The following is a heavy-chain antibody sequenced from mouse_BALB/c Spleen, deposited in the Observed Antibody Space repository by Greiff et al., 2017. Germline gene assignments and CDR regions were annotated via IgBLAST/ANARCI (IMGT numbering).Heavy chain of an antibody. CDR3: ARGQVAYAMDY. D-gene: IGHD6-1*01. V-gene: IGHV1-9*01. CDR1: GYTFSSYW. CDR2: ILPGSGST. J-gene: IGHJ4*01. Sequence: VQLQQSGAELMKPGASVKISCKATGYTFSSYWIEWVKQRPGHGLEWIGEILPGSGSTNYNEKFKGKATFTADTSSNTAYMQLSSLTSEDYAVYYCARGQVAYAMDYWGQGTSVTVSS.